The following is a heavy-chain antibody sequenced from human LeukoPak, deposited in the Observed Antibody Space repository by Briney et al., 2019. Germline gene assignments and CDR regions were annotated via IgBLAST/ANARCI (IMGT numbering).Heavy chain of an antibody. CDR3: ARGSEGQLGTYYMDV. CDR1: GYTFTSYY. V-gene: IGHV1-46*01. D-gene: IGHD6-6*01. J-gene: IGHJ6*03. CDR2: INPSGGST. Sequence: GASVKVSCKASGYTFTSYYMHWVRQAPGQGLEWMGIINPSGGSTSYAQKFQGRVTMTRDTSTSTVYMELSSLRSEDTAVYYCARGSEGQLGTYYMDVWGKGTTVTVSS.